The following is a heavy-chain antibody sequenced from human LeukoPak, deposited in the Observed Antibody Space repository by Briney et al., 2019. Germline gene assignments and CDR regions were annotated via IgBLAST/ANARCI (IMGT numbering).Heavy chain of an antibody. D-gene: IGHD6-13*01. V-gene: IGHV1-2*02. J-gene: IGHJ4*02. CDR1: GYTFTDYY. Sequence: GASVTVSCKASGYTFTDYYMHWVRQAPGQGLEWMGWINPNTGGTIYAQNFQGRVTMTRDTSFSTAYMELSRLRSDDTAIYYCASLIAAAGTNVYWGQGTLVTVSS. CDR3: ASLIAAAGTNVY. CDR2: INPNTGGT.